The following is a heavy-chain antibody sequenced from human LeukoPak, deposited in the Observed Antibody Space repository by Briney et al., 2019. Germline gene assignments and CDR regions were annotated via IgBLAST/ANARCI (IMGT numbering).Heavy chain of an antibody. Sequence: GGSLRLSCAVSGFTVSSNYMSWVRQAPGKGLEWVSVIYSGGSTYYADSVKGRFTISRDNSKNTLYLQMNSLRAEDTAVYYCAREDRPHSYYYYYMDVWGKGTTVTVSS. CDR3: AREDRPHSYYYYYMDV. V-gene: IGHV3-53*01. J-gene: IGHJ6*03. CDR2: IYSGGST. CDR1: GFTVSSNY.